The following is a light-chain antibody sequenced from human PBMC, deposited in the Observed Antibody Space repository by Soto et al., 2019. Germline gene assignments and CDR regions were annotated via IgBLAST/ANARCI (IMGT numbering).Light chain of an antibody. Sequence: QAVVTQPTSASGTPGQSVTISCSGGSSNIGNHYVYWYQQLPGTAPKLLIYSNNQRPSGVPDRFSGSKSGTSASLAISGLRSEDEADYYCAAWDDSLSGRYVFGTGTKLTVL. CDR2: SNN. CDR1: SSNIGNHY. CDR3: AAWDDSLSGRYV. J-gene: IGLJ1*01. V-gene: IGLV1-47*02.